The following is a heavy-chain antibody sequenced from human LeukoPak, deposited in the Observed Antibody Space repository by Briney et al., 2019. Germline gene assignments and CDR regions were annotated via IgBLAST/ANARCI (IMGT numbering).Heavy chain of an antibody. CDR1: GYTFTSYA. V-gene: IGHV7-4-1*01. D-gene: IGHD3-10*01. CDR2: INTNTGNP. J-gene: IGHJ4*02. CDR3: ARDFYGSGSYYNY. Sequence: ASVKVSCKASGYTFTSYAMNWVRQAPGQGLEWMGWINTNTGNPTYAQGFTGRFVFSLDASVSTAYLQIGSLKAEDTAVYYCARDFYGSGSYYNYWGQGTLVTVSS.